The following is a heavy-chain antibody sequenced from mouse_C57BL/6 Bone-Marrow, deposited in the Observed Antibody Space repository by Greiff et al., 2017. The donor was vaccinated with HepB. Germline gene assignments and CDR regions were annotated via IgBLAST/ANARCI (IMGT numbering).Heavy chain of an antibody. Sequence: QVQLQQSGAELVMPGASVKLSCKASGYTFTSYWMHWVKQRPGQGLEWIGEIDPSDSYTNYNQKFKGKSTLTVDKSSSTAYMQLSSLTSEDSAVYYCARQAHPSMDYWGQGTSVTVSS. V-gene: IGHV1-69*01. J-gene: IGHJ4*01. CDR3: ARQAHPSMDY. CDR1: GYTFTSYW. CDR2: IDPSDSYT.